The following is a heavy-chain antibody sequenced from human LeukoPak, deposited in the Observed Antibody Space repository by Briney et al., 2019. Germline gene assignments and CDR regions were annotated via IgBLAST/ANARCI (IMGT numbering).Heavy chain of an antibody. D-gene: IGHD1-1*01. V-gene: IGHV3-74*01. Sequence: GGSLRLSCAASEFTFSTYWMHWVRQAPGKGLVWVSWIIGDGSSTRYADSVKGRFTISRDNAKNTLYLQVNSLRAEDTAVYYCARSNWPYYFDYWGQGTLVTVSS. CDR1: EFTFSTYW. CDR3: ARSNWPYYFDY. J-gene: IGHJ4*02. CDR2: IIGDGSST.